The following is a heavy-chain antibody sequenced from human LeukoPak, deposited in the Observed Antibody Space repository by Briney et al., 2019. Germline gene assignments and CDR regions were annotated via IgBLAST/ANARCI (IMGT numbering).Heavy chain of an antibody. CDR3: AGARITMVRGGADYYYYGMDV. D-gene: IGHD3-10*01. J-gene: IGHJ6*02. CDR2: ISYRGNT. V-gene: IGHV4-59*01. CDR1: GGSISSYY. Sequence: SETLSLTCTVSGGSISSYYWSWIRQPPGKGLEWIAYISYRGNTNYYPSLKSRVTISVDTSKNQFSLKLSSVTAADTAVYFCAGARITMVRGGADYYYYGMDVWGQGTTVTVSS.